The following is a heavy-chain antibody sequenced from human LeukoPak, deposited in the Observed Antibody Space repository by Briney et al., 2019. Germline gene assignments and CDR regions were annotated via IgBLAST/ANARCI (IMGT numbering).Heavy chain of an antibody. D-gene: IGHD6-13*01. CDR3: ARNAGDY. V-gene: IGHV4-4*07. Sequence: SETLSLTCTVSGVSIHSYYWTWIRQPTGKGLEWIGRIYSGGSTIYNPSLKSRVAMSVDTSKNQFSLKLTSVTAADTAVYFCARNAGDYWGQGTLVTVSS. CDR2: IYSGGST. CDR1: GVSIHSYY. J-gene: IGHJ4*02.